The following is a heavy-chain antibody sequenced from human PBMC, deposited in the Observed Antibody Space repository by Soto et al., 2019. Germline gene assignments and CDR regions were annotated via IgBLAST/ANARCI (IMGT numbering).Heavy chain of an antibody. CDR3: ARHWYCEYSSSFDY. CDR1: GGSISSSSYY. V-gene: IGHV4-39*01. Sequence: TSETRSLTCTVSGGSISSSSYYWGWIRQPQGKGLVCVGCLSYRGSTYYNPSLKSRVTISVDTSKNQFSLKLSSVTAADTAVYYCARHWYCEYSSSFDYWGQGTLVTVSS. CDR2: LSYRGST. D-gene: IGHD6-6*01. J-gene: IGHJ4*02.